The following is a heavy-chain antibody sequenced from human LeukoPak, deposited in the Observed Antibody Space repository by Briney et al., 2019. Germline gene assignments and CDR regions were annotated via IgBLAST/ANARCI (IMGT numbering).Heavy chain of an antibody. Sequence: PSETLSLTCTISGGSITSYHWSWIRQPPGKGLEWIGSIYHSGSTYYNPSLKSRVTISVDTSKNQFSLKLSSVTAADTAVYYCARSSTSCYVDYWGQGTLVTVSS. CDR3: ARSSTSCYVDY. V-gene: IGHV4-59*08. CDR2: IYHSGST. D-gene: IGHD2-2*01. CDR1: GGSITSYH. J-gene: IGHJ4*02.